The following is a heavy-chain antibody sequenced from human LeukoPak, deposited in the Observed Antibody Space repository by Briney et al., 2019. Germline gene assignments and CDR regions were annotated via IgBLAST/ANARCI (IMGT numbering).Heavy chain of an antibody. CDR3: TTVGVY. CDR1: GFTFSNAW. Sequence: GGSLRLSCAASGFTFSNAWVSWVRQAPGKGREWVGHIKSKTDGGTADYAAPVKGRFIISRDDSKNTLYLQMDSLKIEDTAVYYCTTVGVYWGQGTLVTVSS. CDR2: IKSKTDGGTA. J-gene: IGHJ4*02. D-gene: IGHD2-8*01. V-gene: IGHV3-15*01.